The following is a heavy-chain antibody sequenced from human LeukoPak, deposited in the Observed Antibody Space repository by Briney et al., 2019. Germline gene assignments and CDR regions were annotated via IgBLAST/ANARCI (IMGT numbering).Heavy chain of an antibody. Sequence: PSETLSLTCTVSGGSFSSSSYYWGWIRQPPGMGLEWVGSVYYSGSTYYDPALKSRVTISVDTSQNQSVTAPDTAVYYSARPYYDSRHPFDYWGQGTLVTVSS. D-gene: IGHD3-22*01. V-gene: IGHV4-39*01. J-gene: IGHJ4*02. CDR1: GGSFSSSSYY. CDR3: ARPYYDSRHPFDY. CDR2: VYYSGST.